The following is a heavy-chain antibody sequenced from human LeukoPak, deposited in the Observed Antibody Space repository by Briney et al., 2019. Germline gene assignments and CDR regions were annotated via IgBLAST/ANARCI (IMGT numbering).Heavy chain of an antibody. CDR3: AKLTLELLFFDY. J-gene: IGHJ4*02. V-gene: IGHV3-7*02. D-gene: IGHD1-7*01. CDR1: GSKLSNLW. Sequence: GGSLRLSCEVSGSKLSNLWMSWFRQAPGKGLEWVANIKQDGSEIEYVDSVKSRFIISRDNAKNSLFLLMNNLRGDDTAVYYCAKLTLELLFFDYWGQGTLVTVSS. CDR2: IKQDGSEI.